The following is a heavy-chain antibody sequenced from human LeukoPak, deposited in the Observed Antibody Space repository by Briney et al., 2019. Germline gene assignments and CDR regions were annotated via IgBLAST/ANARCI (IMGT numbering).Heavy chain of an antibody. CDR3: ARKGLDSSGYYLDY. J-gene: IGHJ4*02. V-gene: IGHV4-34*01. CDR2: INHSRST. D-gene: IGHD3-22*01. Sequence: SETLSLTCAVYGGSFSGYYWSWIRQPPGKGLDWIGEINHSRSTNYNPSLKSQVTISVDTSKNQFSLKLSSVTAADTAVYYCARKGLDSSGYYLDYWGQGTLVTVSS. CDR1: GGSFSGYY.